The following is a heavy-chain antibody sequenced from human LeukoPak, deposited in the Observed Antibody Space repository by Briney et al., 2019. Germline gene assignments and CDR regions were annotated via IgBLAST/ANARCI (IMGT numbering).Heavy chain of an antibody. V-gene: IGHV3-74*01. Sequence: PGGSLRLSCAASGFPLRSYWMHWVRQSPGKGLVWVSRINEDRSTTDYADSVKGRFTISRDNAKNTLYLQMNSLTADDTAVYYCAKDLRGRHDYWGQGTLITVSA. CDR1: GFPLRSYW. CDR3: AKDLRGRHDY. CDR2: INEDRSTT. J-gene: IGHJ4*02. D-gene: IGHD1-26*01.